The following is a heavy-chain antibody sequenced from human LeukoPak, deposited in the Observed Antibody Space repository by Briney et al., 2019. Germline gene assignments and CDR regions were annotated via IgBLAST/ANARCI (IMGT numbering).Heavy chain of an antibody. D-gene: IGHD3-10*01. CDR2: ISSNGGSI. V-gene: IGHV3-64D*09. CDR3: VKNNYYGSGTVDY. J-gene: IGHJ4*02. CDR1: GFTFSNYA. Sequence: SGGSLRLSCSASGFTFSNYAMHWVRQAPGRGLEYVSAISSNGGSIYYADSVKGRFTISRDNSKNTLFLQMSSLRAEDTAVYYCVKNNYYGSGTVDYWGQGTLVTVSS.